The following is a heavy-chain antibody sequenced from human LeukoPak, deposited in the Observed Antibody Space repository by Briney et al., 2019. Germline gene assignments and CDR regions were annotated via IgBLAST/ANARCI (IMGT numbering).Heavy chain of an antibody. J-gene: IGHJ4*02. CDR2: IKQDGSEK. D-gene: IGHD3-9*01. V-gene: IGHV3-7*01. CDR1: GLTFSSYW. Sequence: PVRSLRLSCAPSGLTFSSYWISWVRQAPGKGLEWVANIKQDGSEKSPAASVQVRFTISRANAKYSLYLHMDSPRAADTAVYSCARELRYFDWYSDYWGQGTLVTVSS. CDR3: ARELRYFDWYSDY.